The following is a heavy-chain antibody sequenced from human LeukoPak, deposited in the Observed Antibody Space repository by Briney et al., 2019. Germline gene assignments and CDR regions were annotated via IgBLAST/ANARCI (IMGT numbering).Heavy chain of an antibody. CDR3: ARDFDWLLYDY. D-gene: IGHD3-9*01. CDR2: INTDGSVT. CDR1: GFTFSSYV. Sequence: PGGSLRLSCAASGFTFSSYVMHWVRQAPGKGLVWVSRINTDGSVTSYADTVRGRFTVSRDDAMDTLYLQMNSLRAEDTAVYYSARDFDWLLYDYWGHGTLVTVSS. J-gene: IGHJ4*01. V-gene: IGHV3-74*01.